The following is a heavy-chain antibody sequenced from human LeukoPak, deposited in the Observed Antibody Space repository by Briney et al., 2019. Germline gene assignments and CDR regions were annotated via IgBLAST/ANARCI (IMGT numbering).Heavy chain of an antibody. D-gene: IGHD3-10*01. V-gene: IGHV4-59*08. CDR2: IYHSGST. Sequence: SSETLSLTCTVSGGSISSYYWSWIRQPPGKGLEWIGSIYHSGSTYYNPSLKSRVTISVDTSKNQFSLKLSSVTAADTPVYYCARKRFGRGDYYYYMDVWGKGTTVTVSS. CDR3: ARKRFGRGDYYYYMDV. CDR1: GGSISSYY. J-gene: IGHJ6*03.